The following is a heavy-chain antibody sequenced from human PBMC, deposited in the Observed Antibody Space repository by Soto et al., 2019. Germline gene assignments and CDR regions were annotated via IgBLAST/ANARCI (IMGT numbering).Heavy chain of an antibody. Sequence: SETLSLTCTVSGGSISSGGYYWSWIRQHPGKGLEWIGYIYYSGSTYYNPSLKSRVTISVDTSKNQFSLKLSSVTAADTAVYYCARVVPAGYYYYYYMDVWGKGTTVTVSS. D-gene: IGHD2-2*01. J-gene: IGHJ6*03. CDR3: ARVVPAGYYYYYYMDV. CDR1: GGSISSGGYY. V-gene: IGHV4-31*03. CDR2: IYYSGST.